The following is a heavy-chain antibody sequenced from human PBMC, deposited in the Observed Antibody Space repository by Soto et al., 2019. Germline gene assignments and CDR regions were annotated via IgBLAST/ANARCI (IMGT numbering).Heavy chain of an antibody. CDR1: GYTFTTYG. CDR3: ARGQVVNFDNWFDP. Sequence: QIQLLQSGAEVKRPGTSVKVPCQASGYTFTTYGIIWVRQAPGQGLEWMGWINPNSGHTNYAQNLQDRATMTTDTSTNTAYMELRSLRSDDTAVYFCARGQVVNFDNWFDPWGQGTLVTVSS. V-gene: IGHV1-18*01. J-gene: IGHJ5*02. D-gene: IGHD3-22*01. CDR2: INPNSGHT.